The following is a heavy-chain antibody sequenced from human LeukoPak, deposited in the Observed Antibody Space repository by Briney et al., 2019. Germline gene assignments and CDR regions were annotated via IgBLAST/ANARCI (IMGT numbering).Heavy chain of an antibody. CDR3: ARTTYSSGWTRVHLPNWFDP. V-gene: IGHV1-8*01. CDR2: MNPNSGNT. D-gene: IGHD6-19*01. CDR1: GYTFTSYD. J-gene: IGHJ5*02. Sequence: GASVKVSCKASGYTFTSYDINWVRQATGQGLEWMGWMNPNSGNTGYAQKFQGRVTMTRNTSISTAYMELSSLRSEDTAVYYCARTTYSSGWTRVHLPNWFDPWGQGTLVTVSS.